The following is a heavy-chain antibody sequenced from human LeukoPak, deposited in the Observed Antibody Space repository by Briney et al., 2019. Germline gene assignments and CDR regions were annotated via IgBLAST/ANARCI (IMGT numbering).Heavy chain of an antibody. V-gene: IGHV3-23*01. CDR1: GFTFCSYA. D-gene: IGHD3-9*01. CDR3: AKGAVYSPLYYFDY. Sequence: GGSLRLSCAASGFTFCSYAMSWLRQGPGKGLEWVSAISGSGGSTYYADSVKGRFTISRDNSKNTLYLQMNSLRAEDTAVYYCAKGAVYSPLYYFDYWGQGTLVTVSS. J-gene: IGHJ4*02. CDR2: ISGSGGST.